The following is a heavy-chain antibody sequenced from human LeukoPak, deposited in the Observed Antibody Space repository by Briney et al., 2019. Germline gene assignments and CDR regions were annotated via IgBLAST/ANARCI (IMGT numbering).Heavy chain of an antibody. J-gene: IGHJ5*02. CDR1: GGSISSGGYS. CDR3: ARGVFRGGSSNWFDP. D-gene: IGHD2-15*01. CDR2: IYHSGST. Sequence: TLSLTCAVSGGSISSGGYSWSWIRQPPGKGLEWIGYIYHSGSTYYNPSLKSRVTISVDRSKNQFSLKLSSVTAADTAVYYCARGVFRGGSSNWFDPWGQGTLVTVSS. V-gene: IGHV4-30-2*01.